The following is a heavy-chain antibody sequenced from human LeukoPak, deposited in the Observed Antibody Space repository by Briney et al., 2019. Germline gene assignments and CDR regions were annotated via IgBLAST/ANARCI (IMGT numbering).Heavy chain of an antibody. V-gene: IGHV3-7*03. CDR1: EFIFSDYW. CDR3: ARAGVRVSCGRDCYSDYFDY. D-gene: IGHD2-21*02. Sequence: GGSLRLSCVASEFIFSDYWMSWVRQAPGKGLEWVANIKQGGREEKYVGSVKGRFAISRDDAKSTLYLQMDSLSGDDTAVYYCARAGVRVSCGRDCYSDYFDYWGQGILVTVSS. J-gene: IGHJ4*02. CDR2: IKQGGREE.